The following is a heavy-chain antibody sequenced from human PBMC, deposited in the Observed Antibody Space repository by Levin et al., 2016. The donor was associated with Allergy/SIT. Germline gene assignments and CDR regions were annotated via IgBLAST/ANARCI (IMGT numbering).Heavy chain of an antibody. V-gene: IGHV3-23*01. CDR3: AKGQLDGYNPFDY. J-gene: IGHJ4*02. CDR1: GFTFSSYA. D-gene: IGHD5-24*01. CDR2: ISGSGGST. Sequence: GESLKISCATSGFTFSSYAMSWVRQAPGKGLEWVSAISGSGGSTYYADSVKGRFTISRDNSKNTLYLQMNSLRAEDTAVYYCAKGQLDGYNPFDYWGQGTLVTVSS.